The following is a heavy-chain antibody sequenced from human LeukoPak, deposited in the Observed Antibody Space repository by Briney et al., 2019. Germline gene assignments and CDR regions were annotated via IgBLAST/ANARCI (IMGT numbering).Heavy chain of an antibody. J-gene: IGHJ4*02. CDR2: IIPILGIA. D-gene: IGHD2-2*01. CDR3: AGGGNCSSTSCYRY. V-gene: IGHV1-69*02. CDR1: GGTLSSYT. Sequence: ASVKVSCKASGGTLSSYTISWVRQAPGQGLEWMGRIIPILGIANNAQKFQGRVTITADKSTSTAYMELSSLRSEDTAVYYCAGGGNCSSTSCYRYWGQGTLVTVSS.